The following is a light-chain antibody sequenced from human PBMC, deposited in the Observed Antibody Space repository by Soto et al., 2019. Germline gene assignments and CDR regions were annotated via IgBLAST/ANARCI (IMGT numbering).Light chain of an antibody. CDR2: KAT. J-gene: IGKJ4*01. V-gene: IGKV1-5*03. CDR3: QQYNTHSDT. CDR1: QRVSTW. Sequence: DIQMTQSPSTLSASVGDRVTITCRASQRVSTWVAWHQQKPGKAPKVLIYKATSLQGGVPPRFSGSGSSTEFTLTITSLQTDDFASHYGQQYNTHSDTFGGGTKVEIK.